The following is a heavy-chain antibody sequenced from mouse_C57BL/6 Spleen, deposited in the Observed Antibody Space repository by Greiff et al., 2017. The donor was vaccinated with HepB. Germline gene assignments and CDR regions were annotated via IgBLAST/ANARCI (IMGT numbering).Heavy chain of an antibody. J-gene: IGHJ2*01. V-gene: IGHV1-82*01. CDR2: IYPGDGDT. Sequence: QVQLQQSGPELVKPGASVKISCKASGYAFSSSWMNWVKQRPGKGLEWIGRIYPGDGDTNYNGKFKGKATLTADKSSSTAYMQLSSLTSEDSAVYFCAREGYYYGSSYGYFDYWGQGTTLTVSS. CDR1: GYAFSSSW. CDR3: AREGYYYGSSYGYFDY. D-gene: IGHD1-1*01.